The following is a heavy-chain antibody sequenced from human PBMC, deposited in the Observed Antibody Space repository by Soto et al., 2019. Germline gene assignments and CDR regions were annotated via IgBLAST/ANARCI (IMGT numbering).Heavy chain of an antibody. CDR3: VREFWGSYRSFDY. D-gene: IGHD3-16*02. J-gene: IGHJ4*02. V-gene: IGHV1-2*04. Sequence: ASVKVSCKASGYTFTGYYMHWVRQAPGQGLEWMGWINPNSGGTNYAQKFQGWVTMTRDTSISTAYMELSRLRSDDTAVYYCVREFWGSYRSFDYWGQGTLVTVSS. CDR1: GYTFTGYY. CDR2: INPNSGGT.